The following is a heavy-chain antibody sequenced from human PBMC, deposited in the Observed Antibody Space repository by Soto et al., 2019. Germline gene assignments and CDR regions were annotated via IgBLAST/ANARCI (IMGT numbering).Heavy chain of an antibody. Sequence: QVQLVESGGGVVQPGRSLRLSCAASGFTFSSYGMHWVRQAPGKGLEWVAVISYDGSNKYYADSVKGRFTISRDNSKNKMYLQMNSLRAEDTAVYYCANGEWLLDYWGQGTLVTVSS. CDR1: GFTFSSYG. J-gene: IGHJ4*02. D-gene: IGHD3-10*01. CDR2: ISYDGSNK. CDR3: ANGEWLLDY. V-gene: IGHV3-30*18.